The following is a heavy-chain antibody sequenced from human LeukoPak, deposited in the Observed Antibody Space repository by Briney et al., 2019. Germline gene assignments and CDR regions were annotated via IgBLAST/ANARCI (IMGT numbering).Heavy chain of an antibody. CDR2: IYTNGTT. CDR1: GGSIRNYY. D-gene: IGHD6-19*01. Sequence: SETLSLTCIVSGGSIRNYYWTWTRQPAGKGLQWIGRIYTNGTTNYSPSLKSRVTMSVDTSKNQFSLKLTSVTAADTAVYYCAKDDTGFWGYSSGCLDYWGQGTLVTVSS. J-gene: IGHJ4*02. V-gene: IGHV4-4*07. CDR3: AKDDTGFWGYSSGCLDY.